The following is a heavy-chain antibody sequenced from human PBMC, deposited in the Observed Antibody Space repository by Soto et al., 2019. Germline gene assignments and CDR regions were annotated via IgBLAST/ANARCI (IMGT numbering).Heavy chain of an antibody. J-gene: IGHJ3*02. CDR1: GGSITTGGRY. V-gene: IGHV4-31*02. CDR3: AQALVFTGGDGFDI. D-gene: IGHD1-1*01. Sequence: QVRLQEWGPGLVKPSQTLSLKCSVSGGSITTGGRYWSWIRQLPGKGLEWIGDIYYSGNTYYNASLKRRVTMSVEAAKNQFSLKLSSVTAADTAVYYFAQALVFTGGDGFDIWGQGRLVTVSS. CDR2: IYYSGNT.